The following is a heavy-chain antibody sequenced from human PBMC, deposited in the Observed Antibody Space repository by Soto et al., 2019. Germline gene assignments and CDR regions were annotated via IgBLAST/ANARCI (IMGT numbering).Heavy chain of an antibody. Sequence: SLRLSCAASGFTFSSYGMHWVRQAPGKGLEWMAVIWYDGSNKYYADSVKGRFTISRDNSKNTLYLQMNSLRAEDTAVYYCARASITGTYGYYYGMNVWGQGTTVTVSS. D-gene: IGHD1-7*01. CDR2: IWYDGSNK. J-gene: IGHJ6*02. V-gene: IGHV3-33*01. CDR1: GFTFSSYG. CDR3: ARASITGTYGYYYGMNV.